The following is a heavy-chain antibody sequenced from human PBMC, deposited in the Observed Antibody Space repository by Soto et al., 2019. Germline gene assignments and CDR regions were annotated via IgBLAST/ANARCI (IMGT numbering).Heavy chain of an antibody. CDR3: ARGVVPAAMFDY. CDR2: IYYSGST. Sequence: SDTLSLTCTVSGGSISSYYWSWIRQPPGKGLEWIGYIYYSGSTNYNPSLKSRVTISVDTSKNQFSLKLSSVTAADTAVYYCARGVVPAAMFDYWGQGTLVTVSS. D-gene: IGHD2-2*01. CDR1: GGSISSYY. J-gene: IGHJ4*02. V-gene: IGHV4-59*01.